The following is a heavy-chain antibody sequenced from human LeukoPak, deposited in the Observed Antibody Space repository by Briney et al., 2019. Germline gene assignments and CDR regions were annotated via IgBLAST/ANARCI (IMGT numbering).Heavy chain of an antibody. J-gene: IGHJ4*02. D-gene: IGHD5-18*01. CDR2: ISGSGGST. CDR1: GFTFSSYA. CDR3: AKDLYSFGPFDY. V-gene: IGHV3-23*01. Sequence: GGSLRLSCAASGFTFSSYAMSWVRQAPGKGVEWVSGISGSGGSTYYADSVKGRFTISRDNSKNTLYLQMNSLRAEDTAVYYCAKDLYSFGPFDYWGQGTLVTVSS.